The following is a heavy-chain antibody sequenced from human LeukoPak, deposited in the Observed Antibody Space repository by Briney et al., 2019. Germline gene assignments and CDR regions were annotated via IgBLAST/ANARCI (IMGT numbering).Heavy chain of an antibody. Sequence: SQTLSPTCAISGDSVSSNSAAWNWIRQSPSRGLEWLGRTYYRSKWYNDYAVSVKSRITINPDTSKNQFSLQLNSVTPEDTAVYYCARGAALERPDYYYYYGMDVWGQGTTVTVSS. CDR3: ARGAALERPDYYYYYGMDV. D-gene: IGHD1-1*01. V-gene: IGHV6-1*01. J-gene: IGHJ6*02. CDR1: GDSVSSNSAA. CDR2: TYYRSKWYN.